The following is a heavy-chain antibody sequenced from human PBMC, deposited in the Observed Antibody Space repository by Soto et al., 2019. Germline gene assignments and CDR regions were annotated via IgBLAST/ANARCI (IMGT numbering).Heavy chain of an antibody. Sequence: QVQLQQWGAGLLKPSETLSLTCAVYGGSFSGYYWSWIRQPPGKGLEWIGEINHSGSTNYNPSLKRRVTISVDTSKNQFSLKLSSVTAADTAVYYWASAVGSSSFYSYYCMDVWGQGTTVTVSS. J-gene: IGHJ6*02. CDR2: INHSGST. D-gene: IGHD6-6*01. CDR1: GGSFSGYY. V-gene: IGHV4-34*01. CDR3: ASAVGSSSFYSYYCMDV.